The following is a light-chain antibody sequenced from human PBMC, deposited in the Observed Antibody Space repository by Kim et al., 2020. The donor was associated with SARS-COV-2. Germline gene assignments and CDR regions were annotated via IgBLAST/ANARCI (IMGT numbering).Light chain of an antibody. CDR3: QAWDNSTAV. J-gene: IGLJ3*02. CDR1: KLGDKL. V-gene: IGLV3-1*01. CDR2: QNT. Sequence: SYELTQPPSVSVSPGQTASITCSGDKLGDKLTSWYHQKPGQSPVLVIYQNTKRPSGIPERFSGSTSGNIVTPTISGTQAMDEADYYCQAWDNSTAVFGGGTQLTVL.